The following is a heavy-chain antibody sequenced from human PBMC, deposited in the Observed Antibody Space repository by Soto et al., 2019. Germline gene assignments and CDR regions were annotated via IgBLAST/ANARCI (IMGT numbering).Heavy chain of an antibody. J-gene: IGHJ6*02. Sequence: GRSLRLSCAASGFSFSSYGMHWVLQATGKGLEWVALIWYDGSNKYYADSVKGRFTISRENSKNTLYLQMNSLRAEETAVYYCAREPTRHDYGDYNDWADYYYGMDVWGQGTTVTVSS. V-gene: IGHV3-33*01. CDR1: GFSFSSYG. D-gene: IGHD4-17*01. CDR2: IWYDGSNK. CDR3: AREPTRHDYGDYNDWADYYYGMDV.